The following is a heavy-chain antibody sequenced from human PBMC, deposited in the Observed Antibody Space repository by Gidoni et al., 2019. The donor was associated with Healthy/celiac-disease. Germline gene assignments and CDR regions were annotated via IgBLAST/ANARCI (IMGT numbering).Heavy chain of an antibody. CDR2: IIPIFGKA. D-gene: IGHD3-22*01. V-gene: IGHV1-69*06. CDR1: VGTFSSYA. Sequence: QVQLVQSGAEVKKPGSSVKVSCKASVGTFSSYAISWVRQAPGQGLEWMGGIIPIFGKANYAQKFQGRVTITADKSTSTAYMELSSLRSEDTAVYYCASLGYYYDSSGYVDYWGQGTLVTVSS. J-gene: IGHJ4*02. CDR3: ASLGYYYDSSGYVDY.